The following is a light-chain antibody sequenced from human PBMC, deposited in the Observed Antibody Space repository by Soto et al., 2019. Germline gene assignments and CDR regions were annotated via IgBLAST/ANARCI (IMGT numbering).Light chain of an antibody. J-gene: IGKJ1*01. V-gene: IGKV1-5*01. CDR3: QQYKSLWT. CDR2: DVS. Sequence: DIQMTQSPSTLSASVGDRVTITCRASRSISAWLAWYRQRPGQAPDLLIYDVSTLESGVPSRFSGSGSETEFTLTINSLQPTDSATYFCQQYKSLWTFGQGTKVEIK. CDR1: RSISAW.